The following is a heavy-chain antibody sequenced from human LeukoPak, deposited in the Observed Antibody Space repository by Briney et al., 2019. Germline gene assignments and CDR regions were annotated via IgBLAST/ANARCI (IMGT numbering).Heavy chain of an antibody. J-gene: IGHJ4*02. Sequence: GGSLRLSCAASGFTFSSNWMHWVRQAPGKGLVWVSRINEDGSTTNCADSVKGRSTIFRDNAKNTLYLQMNSLRAEDTAVYYCVRDLGGRSGHWGQGTLVTVSS. V-gene: IGHV3-74*01. CDR1: GFTFSSNW. CDR3: VRDLGGRSGH. D-gene: IGHD1-26*01. CDR2: INEDGSTT.